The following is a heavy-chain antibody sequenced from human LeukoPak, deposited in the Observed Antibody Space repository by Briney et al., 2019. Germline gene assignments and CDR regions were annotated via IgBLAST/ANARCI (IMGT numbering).Heavy chain of an antibody. J-gene: IGHJ6*03. CDR2: IYYSGST. CDR3: ARDSWWTAAGYYYYMDV. CDR1: GGSISSSSYY. D-gene: IGHD6-13*01. Sequence: SETLSLTCTVSGGSISSSSYYWGWIRQPPGKGLEWIGSIYYSGSTYYNPSLKSRVTISVDTSKNQFSLKLSSVTAADTAVYYCARDSWWTAAGYYYYMDVWGKGTTVTVSS. V-gene: IGHV4-39*07.